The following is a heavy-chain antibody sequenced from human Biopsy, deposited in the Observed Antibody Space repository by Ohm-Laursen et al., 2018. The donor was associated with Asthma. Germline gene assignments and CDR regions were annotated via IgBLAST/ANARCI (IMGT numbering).Heavy chain of an antibody. V-gene: IGHV3-9*01. CDR3: VKDIRLQLWGFDS. D-gene: IGHD6-13*01. CDR2: VSWNSGSI. Sequence: SLRLSCAASGFTFSTYGMHWVRQAPGKGLEWVSGVSWNSGSIDYAGSVKGRFTISRDNAKNSLYLQMNSLRGADTALYYCVKDIRLQLWGFDSWGQGTLVTVSS. CDR1: GFTFSTYG. J-gene: IGHJ4*02.